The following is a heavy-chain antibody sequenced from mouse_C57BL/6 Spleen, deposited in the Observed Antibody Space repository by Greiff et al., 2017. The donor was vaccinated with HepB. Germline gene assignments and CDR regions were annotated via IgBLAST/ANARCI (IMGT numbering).Heavy chain of an antibody. D-gene: IGHD2-1*01. J-gene: IGHJ4*01. CDR2: IDPSDSYT. Sequence: VQLQQPGAELVKPGASVKLSCKASGYTFTSYWMQWVKQRPGQGLEWIGEIDPSDSYTNYNQKFKGKATLTVDTSSSTAYMQLSSLTSEDSAVYYCARGIYYGNYEEAMDYWGQGTSVTVSS. CDR3: ARGIYYGNYEEAMDY. V-gene: IGHV1-50*01. CDR1: GYTFTSYW.